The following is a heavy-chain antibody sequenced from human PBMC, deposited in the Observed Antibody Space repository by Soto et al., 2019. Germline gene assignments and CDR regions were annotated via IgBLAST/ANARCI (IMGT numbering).Heavy chain of an antibody. CDR3: ARGTTASEYYYGMDV. CDR1: GYTFTSYA. D-gene: IGHD4-4*01. Sequence: GASVKVSCKASGYTFTSYAMHWVRQAPGQRLEWMGWINAGNGNTKYSQKFQGRVTITRDTSASTAYMELSSLRSEDTAVYYCARGTTASEYYYGMDVWGQGTTVTVSS. V-gene: IGHV1-3*01. J-gene: IGHJ6*02. CDR2: INAGNGNT.